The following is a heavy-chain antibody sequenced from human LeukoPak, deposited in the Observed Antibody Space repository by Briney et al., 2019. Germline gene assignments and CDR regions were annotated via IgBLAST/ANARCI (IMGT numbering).Heavy chain of an antibody. D-gene: IGHD6-19*01. J-gene: IGHJ6*02. Sequence: SQTLSLTCAISGDSVSSNSAAWNWIRQSPSRGLEWLGRTYYRSKWYNDYAVSVKSRITINPDTSKNQFSLQLNSVTPEDTAVYYCARENDGWGAVAGYYYYGMDVWGQGTTVTVSS. CDR2: TYYRSKWYN. CDR1: GDSVSSNSAA. CDR3: ARENDGWGAVAGYYYYGMDV. V-gene: IGHV6-1*01.